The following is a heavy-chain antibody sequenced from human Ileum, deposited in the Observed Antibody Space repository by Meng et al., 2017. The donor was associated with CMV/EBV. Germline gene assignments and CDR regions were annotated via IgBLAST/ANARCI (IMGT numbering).Heavy chain of an antibody. CDR3: ARRNSIFGSDY. Sequence: TVSGGSISSDNYYWAWIRQPPGKGLEWIGSFYSGGSSYYTPSLKSRVTISVDTSKNQFSLKLASVTAADTAVYYCARRNSIFGSDYWGQGTLVTVSS. V-gene: IGHV4-39*01. CDR1: GGSISSDNYY. D-gene: IGHD3-3*01. CDR2: FYSGGSS. J-gene: IGHJ4*02.